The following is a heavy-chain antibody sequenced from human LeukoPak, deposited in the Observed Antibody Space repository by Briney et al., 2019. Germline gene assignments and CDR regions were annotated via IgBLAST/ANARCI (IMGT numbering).Heavy chain of an antibody. CDR1: GYSISSGYY. CDR3: ALGGSSSPGDDAFDF. CDR2: IYHSGST. Sequence: PSETLSLTCTVSGYSISSGYYWGWIRQPPGKGLEWIGSIYHSGSTYYNPSLKSRVTISVDTSKNQFSLKLSSVTAADTAVYYCALGGSSSPGDDAFDFWGQGTMVTVSS. D-gene: IGHD6-6*01. V-gene: IGHV4-38-2*02. J-gene: IGHJ3*01.